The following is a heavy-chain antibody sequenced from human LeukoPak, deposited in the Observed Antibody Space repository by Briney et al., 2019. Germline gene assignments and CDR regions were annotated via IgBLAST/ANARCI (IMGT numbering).Heavy chain of an antibody. D-gene: IGHD3-22*01. Sequence: GSLRLSCAASGFTFSSYWMHWVRQAPGKGLVWVSRINSDGSSTSHADSVKGRFTISRDNAKNTLYLQMNSLRAEDTAVYYCARELGVVITTGFDYWGQGTLVTVSS. J-gene: IGHJ4*02. CDR3: ARELGVVITTGFDY. V-gene: IGHV3-74*01. CDR2: INSDGSST. CDR1: GFTFSSYW.